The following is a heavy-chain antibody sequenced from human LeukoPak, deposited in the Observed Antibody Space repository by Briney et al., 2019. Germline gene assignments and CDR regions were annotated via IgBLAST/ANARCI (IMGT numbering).Heavy chain of an antibody. CDR2: IWYDGSNK. Sequence: GGSPRLSCAASGFTFSSYAMSWVRQAPGKGLEWVAVIWYDGSNKYYADSVKGRFTISRDNSKNTLYLQMNSLRAEDTAVYYCAKDSSSWDEPDYWGQGTLVTVSS. J-gene: IGHJ4*02. V-gene: IGHV3-33*06. CDR1: GFTFSSYA. D-gene: IGHD6-13*01. CDR3: AKDSSSWDEPDY.